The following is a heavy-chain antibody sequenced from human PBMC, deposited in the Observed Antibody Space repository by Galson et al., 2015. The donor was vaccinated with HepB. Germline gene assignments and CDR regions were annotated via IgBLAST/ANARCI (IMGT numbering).Heavy chain of an antibody. CDR3: AKDSLQYALDI. J-gene: IGHJ3*02. Sequence: SLRLSCAASGFTFSSYAMTWVRQAPGKGLEWVSALTPGGGDTYYADSVKGRFTVSRDNSKNTLYLQMNSLRGEDTAVYYCAKDSLQYALDIWGQGTMVTVSS. CDR2: LTPGGGDT. D-gene: IGHD5-24*01. CDR1: GFTFSSYA. V-gene: IGHV3-23*01.